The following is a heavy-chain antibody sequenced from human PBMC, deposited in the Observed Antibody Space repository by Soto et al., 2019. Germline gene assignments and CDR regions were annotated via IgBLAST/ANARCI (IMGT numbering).Heavy chain of an antibody. J-gene: IGHJ5*02. Sequence: EVQLLESGGGLVQPGGSLRLSCAASGFTFSSYAMSWVRQAPGKGLEWVSAISGSGGSTYYADSVKGRFTISRDNSKNTLYMQMNSLRAEDTAVYYCAKVSSGWYLGWCDPWGQGTLVTVSS. CDR3: AKVSSGWYLGWCDP. V-gene: IGHV3-23*01. CDR2: ISGSGGST. D-gene: IGHD6-19*01. CDR1: GFTFSSYA.